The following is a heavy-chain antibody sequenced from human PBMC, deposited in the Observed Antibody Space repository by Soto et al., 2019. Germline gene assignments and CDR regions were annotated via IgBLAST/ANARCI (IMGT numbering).Heavy chain of an antibody. Sequence: VQLVQSGAEMKKPGSSVKVSCQSSGGTFNTYAMNWVRQAPGQGPEWMGDISPMFGAANYAPKFQGRVTITADESTGTSYMQLGSLTSEDTALYFCAREVQVHTSAFVYWCQGTLVTVSS. CDR3: AREVQVHTSAFVY. D-gene: IGHD3-10*01. CDR1: GGTFNTYA. J-gene: IGHJ4*02. CDR2: ISPMFGAA. V-gene: IGHV1-69*19.